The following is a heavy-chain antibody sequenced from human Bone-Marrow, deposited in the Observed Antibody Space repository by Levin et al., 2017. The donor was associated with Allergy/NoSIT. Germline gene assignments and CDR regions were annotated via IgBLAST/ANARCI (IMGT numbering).Heavy chain of an antibody. CDR1: GYSFVTYG. J-gene: IGHJ4*01. CDR3: ARRVVEPYSSRGRDYYFDF. V-gene: IGHV1-18*01. D-gene: IGHD6-13*01. Sequence: GGSLRLSCKASGYSFVTYGITWVRQAPGQGLEWMGWISVYNGDTNYSEKVQDRVTMTTDTSTNTAYMELQNLRSDDTAVYYCARRVVEPYSSRGRDYYFDFWGHGTLVTVSS. CDR2: ISVYNGDT.